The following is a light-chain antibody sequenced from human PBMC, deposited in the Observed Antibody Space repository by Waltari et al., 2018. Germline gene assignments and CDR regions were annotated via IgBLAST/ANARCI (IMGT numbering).Light chain of an antibody. Sequence: ELVLTQSPATLSLSPGERATLSCKASQSINNYLVWYQQKAGQAPRLLINDASYRATGIPARFSGSGSGTEFTLTISSLEPEDFAIYYCQHRASWPQSFGLGTKLE. CDR2: DAS. CDR1: QSINNY. CDR3: QHRASWPQS. V-gene: IGKV3-11*01. J-gene: IGKJ2*01.